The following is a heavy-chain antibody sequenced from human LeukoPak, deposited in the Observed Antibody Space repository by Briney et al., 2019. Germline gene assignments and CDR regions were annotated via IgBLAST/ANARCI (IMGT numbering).Heavy chain of an antibody. V-gene: IGHV4-34*01. J-gene: IGHJ4*02. CDR3: ARGPLTYCGGDCYTYYFDY. D-gene: IGHD2-21*02. CDR2: VNHSGST. Sequence: PSETLSLTCAVYGGSFSGYYWSWIRQPPGKGLEWTGEVNHSGSTNYNPSLQSRVTISVDTSKNQFSLKLSSVTAADTAVYYCARGPLTYCGGDCYTYYFDYWGQGTLVTVSS. CDR1: GGSFSGYY.